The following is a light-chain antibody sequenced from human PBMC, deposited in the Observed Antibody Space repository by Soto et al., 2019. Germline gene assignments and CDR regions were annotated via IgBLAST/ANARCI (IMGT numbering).Light chain of an antibody. V-gene: IGKV1-39*01. CDR2: AAS. J-gene: IGKJ1*01. CDR1: RTIAGX. CDR3: QQTYSTPGT. Sequence: DIQMTXXPXSLSASVGDRXTITXXXXRTIAGXVNWYQLRPGEAPNLLIYAASSLQSGVPSRFRGSGSGTDFTLTINSLQPEDFATFYCQQTYSTPGTFGQGTKVEIK.